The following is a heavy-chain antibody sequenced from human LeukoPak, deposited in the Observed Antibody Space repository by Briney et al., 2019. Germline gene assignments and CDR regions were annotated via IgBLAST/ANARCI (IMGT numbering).Heavy chain of an antibody. CDR2: ISYDGSNK. CDR1: GFTFSSYA. CDR3: ARGTGFDY. Sequence: GGSLRLSCAASGFTFSSYAMHWVRQAPGKGLEWVAVISYDGSNKYYADSVKGRFTISRDNSKNTLYLQMNSLRAEDTAVYYCARGTGFDYWGQGTLITVSS. V-gene: IGHV3-30-3*01. J-gene: IGHJ4*02.